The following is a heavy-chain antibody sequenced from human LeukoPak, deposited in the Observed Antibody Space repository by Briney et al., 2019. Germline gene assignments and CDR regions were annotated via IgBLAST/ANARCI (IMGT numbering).Heavy chain of an antibody. CDR2: TYYRPKFNT. Sequence: SQTLSLTCAISGDSLSNNNVAWNWIRQSPSRGLEWLGRTYYRPKFNTDYAVSVKSRIAINSDTSKNQFSLQLNSVTPEYTGVNYCAGGSHGSFAYWAQGTLVTASS. D-gene: IGHD3-16*01. J-gene: IGHJ4*02. V-gene: IGHV6-1*01. CDR3: AGGSHGSFAY. CDR1: GDSLSNNNVA.